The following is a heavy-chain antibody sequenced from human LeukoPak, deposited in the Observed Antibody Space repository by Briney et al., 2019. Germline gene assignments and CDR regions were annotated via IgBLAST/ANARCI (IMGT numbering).Heavy chain of an antibody. CDR1: GFTFSSYW. J-gene: IGHJ1*01. D-gene: IGHD3-22*01. Sequence: GGSLRLSCAASGFTFSSYWMHWVRQAPGKGLVWVSRIKSDGSTRYADSVKGRFTISRDNAKNAVSLQMNSLRAEDTGVYYCARAPSEIGGYYPEYFRHWGQGTLVTVSP. CDR2: IKSDGST. CDR3: ARAPSEIGGYYPEYFRH. V-gene: IGHV3-74*01.